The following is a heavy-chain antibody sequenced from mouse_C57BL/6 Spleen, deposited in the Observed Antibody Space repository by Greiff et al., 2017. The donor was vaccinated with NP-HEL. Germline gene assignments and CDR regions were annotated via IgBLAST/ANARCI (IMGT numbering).Heavy chain of an antibody. CDR2: ISGGGGNT. CDR3: ARRDGYSLYYYAMDY. J-gene: IGHJ4*01. Sequence: DVQLVESGGGLVKPGGSLKLSCAASGFTFSSYTMSWVRQTPEKRLEWVATISGGGGNTYYPDSVKGRFTISRDNAKNTLYLQMSSLRSEDTALYYCARRDGYSLYYYAMDYWGQGTSVTVSS. D-gene: IGHD2-3*01. CDR1: GFTFSSYT. V-gene: IGHV5-9*01.